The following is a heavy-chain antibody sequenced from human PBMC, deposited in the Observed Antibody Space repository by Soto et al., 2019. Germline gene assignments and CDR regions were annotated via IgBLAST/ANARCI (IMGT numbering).Heavy chain of an antibody. CDR3: ARYHDYGDRNWFDP. CDR1: GGSISSYY. J-gene: IGHJ5*02. Sequence: PSETLSLTCTVSGGSISSYYWSWIRQPPGKGLEWIGYIYYSGSTNYNPSLKSRVTISVDTSKNQFSLKLSSVTAADTAVYYCARYHDYGDRNWFDPWGQGTMVTSPQ. D-gene: IGHD4-17*01. V-gene: IGHV4-59*08. CDR2: IYYSGST.